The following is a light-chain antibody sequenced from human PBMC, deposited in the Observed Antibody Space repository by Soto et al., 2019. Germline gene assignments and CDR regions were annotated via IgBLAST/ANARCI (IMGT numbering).Light chain of an antibody. CDR3: SSYTSSSTRPV. CDR1: SSDGGCYNY. Sequence: QSVLTQPASVSGSPGQSITISCTGTSSDGGCYNYVSWYQQHPGKAPKLMIYEVSNRPSGVSNRFSGSESGNTASLTISGLQAEDEADYYCSSYTSSSTRPVFGTGTKVTVL. J-gene: IGLJ1*01. V-gene: IGLV2-14*01. CDR2: EVS.